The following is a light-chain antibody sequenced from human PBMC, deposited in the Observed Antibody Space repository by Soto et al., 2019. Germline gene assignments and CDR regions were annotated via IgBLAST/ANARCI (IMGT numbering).Light chain of an antibody. CDR2: AAS. V-gene: IGKV1-39*01. CDR1: QNINTY. J-gene: IGKJ3*01. CDR3: QQSYSHYRP. Sequence: DIQMTQPPSSLSASGGDRVTITCRASQNINTYLNWYQQKPGKAPKLLIYAASSLQSGVPSRFSGSGSGTDFSLTIGSLQPEDFATYYCQQSYSHYRPFGPGTKVDIK.